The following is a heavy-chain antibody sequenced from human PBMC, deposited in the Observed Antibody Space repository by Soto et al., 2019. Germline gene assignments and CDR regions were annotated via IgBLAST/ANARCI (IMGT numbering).Heavy chain of an antibody. Sequence: QMQLVESGGGLVKPGGSLRLSCAASGFNFGDYYMSWVRQAPGKGLEWVSFVSSTGSYTKYSDSVGGRFTASRDNGKNSLHLQLNSLRVEDTAVYYCARLRVGVNWYFDLWGRGTLVTVSS. CDR2: VSSTGSYT. CDR1: GFNFGDYY. V-gene: IGHV3-11*06. CDR3: ARLRVGVNWYFDL. J-gene: IGHJ2*01. D-gene: IGHD1-26*01.